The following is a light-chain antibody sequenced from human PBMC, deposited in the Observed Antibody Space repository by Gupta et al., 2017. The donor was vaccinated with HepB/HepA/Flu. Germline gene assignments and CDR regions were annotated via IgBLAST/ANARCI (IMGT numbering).Light chain of an antibody. CDR3: QHRINWPLT. CDR1: QSVSSY. CDR2: DAS. J-gene: IGKJ4*01. V-gene: IGKV3-11*01. Sequence: EIVFTQSPATLSLSPGERATLSCRASQSVSSYLAWYQQRPGQAPRLLIYDASKRATGIPARFSGSGSGTEFTLTVSSLEPEDFAIYYCQHRINWPLTFGGGTKVEIK.